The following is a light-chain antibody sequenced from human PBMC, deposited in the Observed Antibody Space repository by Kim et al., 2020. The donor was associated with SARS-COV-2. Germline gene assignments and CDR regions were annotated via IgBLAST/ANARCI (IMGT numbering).Light chain of an antibody. CDR1: SSDLGDYNF. J-gene: IGLJ3*02. Sequence: QSALTQPASVSGSPGQSITISCTGTSSDLGDYNFVSWYQQHPGRAPKLMIYDVSDRPSGVSNRFSGSKSGNTASLTISGLQAEDEADYFCSSYTSHSTLVFGGGTQLTVL. V-gene: IGLV2-14*03. CDR2: DVS. CDR3: SSYTSHSTLV.